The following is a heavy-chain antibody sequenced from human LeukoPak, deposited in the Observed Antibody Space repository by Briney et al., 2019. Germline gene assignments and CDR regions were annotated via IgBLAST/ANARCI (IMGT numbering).Heavy chain of an antibody. V-gene: IGHV4-34*01. CDR3: ASRRWLQSCFDY. J-gene: IGHJ4*02. CDR1: GGSFSGYY. CDR2: INHSGST. D-gene: IGHD5-24*01. Sequence: SETLSLTCAVYGGSFSGYYWSWIRQPPGKWLEWIGEINHSGSTNYNPSLKSRVTISVDTSKNQFSLKLSSVTAADTAVYYCASRRWLQSCFDYWGQGTLVTVSS.